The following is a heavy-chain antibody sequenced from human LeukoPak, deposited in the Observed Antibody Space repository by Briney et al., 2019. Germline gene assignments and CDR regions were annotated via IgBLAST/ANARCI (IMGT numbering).Heavy chain of an antibody. CDR2: IYPGDSDT. J-gene: IGHJ4*02. V-gene: IGHV5-51*01. CDR3: ARRMVAVAGKYYFDY. Sequence: GESLKISCKGSGYSFTSYWIGWVRQMPGKGLEWMGIIYPGDSDTRYSPSFQGQVTISADKSISTAYLQWSSLKASDTAMYYCARRMVAVAGKYYFDYWGQGTLATVSS. D-gene: IGHD6-19*01. CDR1: GYSFTSYW.